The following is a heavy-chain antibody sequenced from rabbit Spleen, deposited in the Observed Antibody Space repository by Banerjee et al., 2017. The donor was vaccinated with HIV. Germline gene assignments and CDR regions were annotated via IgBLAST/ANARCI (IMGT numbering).Heavy chain of an antibody. CDR3: ARDLVGVIGWNFYL. V-gene: IGHV1S45*01. D-gene: IGHD1-1*01. CDR2: INAVTGKP. CDR1: GFSFSNKAV. Sequence: QEQLVESGGGLVKPEGSLKLSCTASGFSFSNKAVMCWVRQAPGKGLEWIACINAVTGKPVYATWASGRFTISRTSSTTVTLRMTSLTAADRATYFCARDLVGVIGWNFYLWGPGTLVTVS. J-gene: IGHJ4*01.